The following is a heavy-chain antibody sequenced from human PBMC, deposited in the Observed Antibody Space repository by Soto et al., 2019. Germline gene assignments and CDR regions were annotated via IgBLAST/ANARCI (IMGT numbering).Heavy chain of an antibody. J-gene: IGHJ6*02. CDR1: GDSINNYF. D-gene: IGHD5-18*01. CDR3: ARARQRDTGRGLDV. V-gene: IGHV4-59*01. CDR2: ISYSGST. Sequence: PSETLSLTCTISGDSINNYFWNWIRRTPGKGLEWIGYISYSGSTSYNPSLQSRVTLSSDTSKNHFSLKLSSVTAADTAVYYCARARQRDTGRGLDVWGQGTAVTVSS.